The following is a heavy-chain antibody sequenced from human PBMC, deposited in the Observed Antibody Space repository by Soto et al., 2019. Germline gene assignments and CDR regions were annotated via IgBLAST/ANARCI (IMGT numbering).Heavy chain of an antibody. Sequence: EVQLLESGGGLVSPGGSLRLSCAASGFTFSSYAMSWVRQAPGKGLEWLAGITFRGVYTYYADSVKGRFSLSRDNSRNRLDLQMNNLKVEDTALYYCAKLGTMGVFDNWGQGTLLTVSS. CDR1: GFTFSSYA. CDR3: AKLGTMGVFDN. J-gene: IGHJ4*02. D-gene: IGHD1-26*01. V-gene: IGHV3-23*01. CDR2: ITFRGVYT.